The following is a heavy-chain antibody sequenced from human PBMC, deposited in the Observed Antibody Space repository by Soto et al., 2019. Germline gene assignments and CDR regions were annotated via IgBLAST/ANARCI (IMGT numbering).Heavy chain of an antibody. D-gene: IGHD4-4*01. J-gene: IGHJ4*02. V-gene: IGHV3-9*01. Sequence: PGGSLRLSXAASGFSFRNYAMHWVRRAPGKGLEWVSGISWHSGTIGYADSVRGRFTISRDNAKNSLYLQMNSLRPEDTALYFCVKEKLYSNYEYYFDYWGQGTLVTVSS. CDR3: VKEKLYSNYEYYFDY. CDR2: ISWHSGTI. CDR1: GFSFRNYA.